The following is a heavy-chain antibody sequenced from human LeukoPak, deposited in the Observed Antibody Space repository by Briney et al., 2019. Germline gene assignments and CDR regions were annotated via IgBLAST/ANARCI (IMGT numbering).Heavy chain of an antibody. CDR1: GGSFSGYY. V-gene: IGHV4-34*01. Sequence: PSETLPLTCAVYGGSFSGYYWSWIRQPSGKGLEWIGEIDHSGSTNYNPSLKSRVTISVDTSKNQFSLKLSSVTAADAAVYYCARRVSGWTPFNWFDPWGRGTLVTVSS. J-gene: IGHJ5*02. CDR2: IDHSGST. D-gene: IGHD6-25*01. CDR3: ARRVSGWTPFNWFDP.